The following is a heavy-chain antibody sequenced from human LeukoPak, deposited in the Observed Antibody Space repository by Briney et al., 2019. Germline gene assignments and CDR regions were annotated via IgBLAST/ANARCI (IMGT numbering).Heavy chain of an antibody. CDR2: ISGSGGST. D-gene: IGHD2-8*01. V-gene: IGHV3-23*01. J-gene: IGHJ4*02. Sequence: GGSLRLSCAASGFTFSSYAMSWVRQAPGKGLEWVSGISGSGGSTHYADSVKGRFTISRDNSENTLYLQMNSLRAEDTAVYYCAKGGNGYCTNGICSPRVVAAIDYWGQGTLVTVSS. CDR1: GFTFSSYA. CDR3: AKGGNGYCTNGICSPRVVAAIDY.